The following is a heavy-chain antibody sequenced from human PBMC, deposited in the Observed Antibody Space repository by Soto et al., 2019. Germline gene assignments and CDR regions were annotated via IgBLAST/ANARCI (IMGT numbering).Heavy chain of an antibody. CDR1: GFTFRNQD. J-gene: IGHJ4*02. D-gene: IGHD3-22*01. Sequence: EVQLLESGGGLVQPRGSLRLTCVGSGFTFRNQDMRWVRQAPGKGLEWVSGISGRGGVTYYADSVKGRFTISRDNSKNTLYLQMNNLRANDTAVYYCAKDRQFRSYYESAGHYNDWGQGTLVTVSS. V-gene: IGHV3-23*01. CDR3: AKDRQFRSYYESAGHYND. CDR2: ISGRGGVT.